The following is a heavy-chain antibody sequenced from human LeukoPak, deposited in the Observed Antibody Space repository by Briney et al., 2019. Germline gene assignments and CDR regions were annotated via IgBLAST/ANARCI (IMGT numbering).Heavy chain of an antibody. V-gene: IGHV3-23*01. CDR3: AKGGSSSSGYDY. D-gene: IGHD6-6*01. CDR2: ISGSGGST. CDR1: GFTFSSYA. J-gene: IGHJ4*02. Sequence: GGSLRLSCAASGFTFSSYAMSWVRQAPGKGLEWVPAISGSGGSTYYADSVKGRFTISRDNSKNTLYLQMNSLRAEDTAVYYCAKGGSSSSGYDYWGQGTLVTVSS.